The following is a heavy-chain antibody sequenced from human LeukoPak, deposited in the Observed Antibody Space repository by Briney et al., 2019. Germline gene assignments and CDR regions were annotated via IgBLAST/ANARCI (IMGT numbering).Heavy chain of an antibody. CDR2: VSGSGGST. J-gene: IGHJ4*02. V-gene: IGHV3-23*01. CDR1: GFTVSSDH. Sequence: GGSLRLSCAASGFTVSSDHMSWVRQAPGKGLEWVSGVSGSGGSTYYADSVKGRFTISRDNSKNTLYLQMNSLRAEDTAVYYCAKDLDIVATITGNWGQGTLVTVSS. CDR3: AKDLDIVATITGN. D-gene: IGHD5-12*01.